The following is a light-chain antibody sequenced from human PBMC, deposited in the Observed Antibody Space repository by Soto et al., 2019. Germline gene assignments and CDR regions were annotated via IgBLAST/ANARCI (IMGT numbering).Light chain of an antibody. CDR1: SSDVGAYNY. J-gene: IGLJ2*01. V-gene: IGLV2-14*01. CDR2: EVS. Sequence: QSALTQPASVSGSPGQSITIPCTGTSSDVGAYNYVSWYQQHPGKAPELMIYEVSNRPSGVSNRFSGSKSGNTASLTISGLQAEDEADYYCQSYDSSNHVVFGGGTKLTVL. CDR3: QSYDSSNHVV.